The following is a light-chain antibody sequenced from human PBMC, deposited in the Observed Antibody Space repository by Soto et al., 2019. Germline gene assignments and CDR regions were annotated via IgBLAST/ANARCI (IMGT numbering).Light chain of an antibody. J-gene: IGKJ2*02. CDR3: QQYDNPPRT. Sequence: DIQMTQSPSSLSASVGDRVTITCQASQDIGNYLNWYQHKPGKAPKLLLYDASTLQTGVPSRFSGSGSGTDFTFSITSLQPEDIATYYRQQYDNPPRTFGQGTQLDVK. CDR2: DAS. V-gene: IGKV1-33*01. CDR1: QDIGNY.